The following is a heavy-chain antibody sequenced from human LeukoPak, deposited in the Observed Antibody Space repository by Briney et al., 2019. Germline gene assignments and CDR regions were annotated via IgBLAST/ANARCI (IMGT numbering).Heavy chain of an antibody. CDR2: IIPIFGTA. V-gene: IGHV1-69*05. D-gene: IGHD2-2*02. J-gene: IGHJ6*03. Sequence: ASVKVSCKASGSTFSSYAISWVRQAPGQGLEWMGGIIPIFGTANYAQKFQGRVTITTDGSTSTAYMELSSLRSEDTAVYYCARGDIVVVPAAILDDYYYYYMDVWGKGTTVTVSS. CDR1: GSTFSSYA. CDR3: ARGDIVVVPAAILDDYYYYYMDV.